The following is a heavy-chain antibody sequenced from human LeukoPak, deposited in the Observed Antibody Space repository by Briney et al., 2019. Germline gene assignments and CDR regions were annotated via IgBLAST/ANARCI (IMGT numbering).Heavy chain of an antibody. CDR3: AKDSNDYVWGSYRYTGYFDY. D-gene: IGHD3-16*02. CDR2: IRYDGSNK. V-gene: IGHV3-30*02. Sequence: GGSLRLSCAASGFTFSSYGMHWVRQAPGKGLEWVAFIRYDGSNKYYADSVKGRFTISRDNSKNTLYLQMNSLRAEDTAVYYSAKDSNDYVWGSYRYTGYFDYWGQGTLVTVSS. CDR1: GFTFSSYG. J-gene: IGHJ4*02.